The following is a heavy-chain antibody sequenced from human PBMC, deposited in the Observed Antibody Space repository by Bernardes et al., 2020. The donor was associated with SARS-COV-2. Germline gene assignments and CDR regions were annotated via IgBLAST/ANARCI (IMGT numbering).Heavy chain of an antibody. CDR2: INPRSGGT. CDR1: GDSLTGYY. D-gene: IGHD3-10*01. CDR3: ATSPLLRWFGGPLRN. V-gene: IGHV1-2*02. J-gene: IGHJ4*02. Sequence: ASVKVSCKASGDSLTGYYIVWVRQAPGQGLEWMGWINPRSGGTKYAQKFQARITMTRDTSINTAYMEVDRLRYDDTAVYYCATSPLLRWFGGPLRNWGQGALVTVSS.